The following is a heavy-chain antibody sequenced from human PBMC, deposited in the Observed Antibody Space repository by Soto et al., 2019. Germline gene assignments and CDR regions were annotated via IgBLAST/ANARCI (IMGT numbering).Heavy chain of an antibody. CDR3: ARDSEVNDYVMDV. CDR2: IYYSGST. V-gene: IGHV4-59*01. CDR1: GGSISSYY. J-gene: IGHJ6*02. D-gene: IGHD2-21*01. Sequence: SETLSLTCTVSGGSISSYYWSWIRQPPGKGLERIGYIYYSGSTNYNPSLKSRVTISVDTSKNQFSLKLSSVTAADTAVYYCARDSEVNDYVMDVWGQGTTVTVSS.